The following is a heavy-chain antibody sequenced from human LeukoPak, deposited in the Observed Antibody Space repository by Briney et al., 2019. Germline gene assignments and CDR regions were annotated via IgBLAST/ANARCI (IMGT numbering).Heavy chain of an antibody. CDR3: ARSWIVVPAAPGFDY. D-gene: IGHD2-2*01. J-gene: IGHJ4*02. V-gene: IGHV3-30-3*01. CDR2: ISYDGSNK. Sequence: PGGSLRLSCAASGFTFSSYAMHWVRQAPGKGLEWVTVISYDGSNKYYADSVKGRFTISRDNSKNTLYLQMNSLRAEDTAVYYCARSWIVVPAAPGFDYWGQGTLVTVSS. CDR1: GFTFSSYA.